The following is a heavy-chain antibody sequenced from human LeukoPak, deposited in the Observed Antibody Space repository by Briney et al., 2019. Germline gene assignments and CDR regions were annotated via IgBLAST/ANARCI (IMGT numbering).Heavy chain of an antibody. D-gene: IGHD7-27*01. Sequence: PGGSLRLSCAASGFTFSSYAMHWVRQAPGKGLEWVAVISYDGSNKYYADSVKGRFTISRDNSKNTLYLQMNSLRAEDTAVYYCAKDVNWAPIYNWFDPWGQGTLVTVSS. CDR1: GFTFSSYA. CDR3: AKDVNWAPIYNWFDP. CDR2: ISYDGSNK. V-gene: IGHV3-30-3*01. J-gene: IGHJ5*02.